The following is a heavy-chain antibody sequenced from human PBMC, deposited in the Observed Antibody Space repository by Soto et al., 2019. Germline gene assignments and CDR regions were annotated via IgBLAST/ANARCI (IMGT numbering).Heavy chain of an antibody. J-gene: IGHJ4*02. D-gene: IGHD3-9*01. CDR2: ISPNNGNT. Sequence: QVQLVQSGAEVKKPGASVKVSCKTSGYIFTTYGITWVRQAPGQGLEWMGWISPNNGNTNYAQKLQGRVTMTTETSTNTAYMELRSLGSDDTAVYYCARSYVLTSYPKNALEHWGQGTLVTVSS. CDR1: GYIFTTYG. V-gene: IGHV1-18*01. CDR3: ARSYVLTSYPKNALEH.